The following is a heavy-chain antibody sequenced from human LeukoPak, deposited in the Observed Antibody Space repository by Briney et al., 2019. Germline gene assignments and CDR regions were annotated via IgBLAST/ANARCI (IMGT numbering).Heavy chain of an antibody. CDR1: GYSISSGYY. V-gene: IGHV4-38-2*02. CDR3: AREGDGYNFGS. D-gene: IGHD5-24*01. J-gene: IGHJ5*01. CDR2: VHRSGTA. Sequence: PPETLSLTRGVSGYSISSGYYWGWIRQPPGKGLEWIGCVHRSGTAYYNPSLESRVSISVDTSKNHFSLKLTSMTATDTAVYFCAREGDGYNFGSWGQGTLVTVSS.